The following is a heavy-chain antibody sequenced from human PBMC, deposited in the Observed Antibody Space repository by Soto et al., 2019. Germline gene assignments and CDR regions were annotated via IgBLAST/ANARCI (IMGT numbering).Heavy chain of an antibody. CDR2: INAGNGNT. J-gene: IGHJ3*02. D-gene: IGHD6-13*01. CDR3: AKPYSSSWYYYAFDI. Sequence: ASVKVSCKASGYTFTSYAMHWVRQAPGQRLEWMGWINAGNGNTKYSQKFQGRVTITRDTSASTAYMELSSLRSEDTAVYYCAKPYSSSWYYYAFDIWGQGTMVTVSS. CDR1: GYTFTSYA. V-gene: IGHV1-3*01.